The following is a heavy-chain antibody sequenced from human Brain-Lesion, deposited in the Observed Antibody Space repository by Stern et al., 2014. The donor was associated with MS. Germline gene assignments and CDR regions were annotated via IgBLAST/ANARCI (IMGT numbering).Heavy chain of an antibody. V-gene: IGHV4-39*01. CDR1: GGFISRSSYY. CDR2: IYYRGST. D-gene: IGHD5-12*01. J-gene: IGHJ5*02. Sequence: QLVESGPGLVKPSETLSLTCTVSGGFISRSSYYWAWIRQPPGKGLEWIGSIYYRGSTDYNPSLKDRVTISDDTSGNQSPRKLPSVTAADTAIYYCARRELDGGFDLRYNWFDPWGQGTLVTVSS. CDR3: ARRELDGGFDLRYNWFDP.